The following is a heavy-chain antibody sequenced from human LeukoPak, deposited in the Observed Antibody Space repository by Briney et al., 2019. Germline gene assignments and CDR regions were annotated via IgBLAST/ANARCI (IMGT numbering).Heavy chain of an antibody. J-gene: IGHJ4*02. V-gene: IGHV1-69*04. CDR2: IIPILGIA. CDR3: ARMFAAYSYDSSGREFDY. CDR1: GYTFTSYG. Sequence: GASVKVSCKASGYTFTSYGISWVRQAPGQGLEWMGRIIPILGIANYAQKFQGRVTITADKSTSTAYMELSSLRSEDTAVYYCARMFAAYSYDSSGREFDYWGQGTLVTVSS. D-gene: IGHD3-22*01.